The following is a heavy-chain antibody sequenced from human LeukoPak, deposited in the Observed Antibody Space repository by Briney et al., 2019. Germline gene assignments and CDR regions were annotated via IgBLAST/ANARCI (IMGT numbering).Heavy chain of an antibody. J-gene: IGHJ3*02. CDR1: GGSFSGYY. Sequence: RTSETLSLTCAVYGGSFSGYYWSWIRQPPGKGLEWIGEINHSGSTNYNPSLKSRVTISVDTSKNQFSLKLSSVTAADTAVYYCARGAPSPMIVVVLGEAFDIWGQGTMVTVSS. CDR3: ARGAPSPMIVVVLGEAFDI. V-gene: IGHV4-34*01. CDR2: INHSGST. D-gene: IGHD3-22*01.